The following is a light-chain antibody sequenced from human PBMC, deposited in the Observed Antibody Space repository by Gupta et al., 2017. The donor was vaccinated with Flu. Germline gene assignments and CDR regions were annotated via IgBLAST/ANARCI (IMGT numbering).Light chain of an antibody. V-gene: IGKV1-5*03. Sequence: DIQMTQSPSTLSASVGDRVTINCRASQSIDIWLAWYQQKPGKVPKLLIYKASTLEIGVPSRFSGSGSGTEFTLTINSLQPDDSATYYCQRYDSLWTFGQGTRVEVK. J-gene: IGKJ1*01. CDR2: KAS. CDR3: QRYDSLWT. CDR1: QSIDIW.